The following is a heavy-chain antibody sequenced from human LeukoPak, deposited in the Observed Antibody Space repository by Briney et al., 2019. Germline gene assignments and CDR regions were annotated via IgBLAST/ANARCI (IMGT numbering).Heavy chain of an antibody. CDR1: GGSISSYY. CDR3: ARADCSSTSCAAALFDY. J-gene: IGHJ4*02. Sequence: SETLSLTCTVSGGSISSYYWSWVRQPPGKGLEWVGYIYYSVGTNYNPSLKSRVTISVDTSKNQLSLQLSSATAADTAVYYCARADCSSTSCAAALFDYWGQGTLVTVSS. D-gene: IGHD2-2*01. V-gene: IGHV4-59*08. CDR2: IYYSVGT.